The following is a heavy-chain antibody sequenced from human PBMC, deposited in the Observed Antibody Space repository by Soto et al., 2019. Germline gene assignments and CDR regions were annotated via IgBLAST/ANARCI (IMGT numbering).Heavy chain of an antibody. V-gene: IGHV1-69*12. CDR2: IIPIFGTV. CDR3: ARHRSGWYVDGALDY. D-gene: IGHD6-19*01. Sequence: QVQLVQSGAEVKTPGSSVKVSWKASAGPFSSYTISWVRQAPGQGLEWMGGIIPIFGTVNYAQKFQGRVTISADESTSSAYMELSSLRSEDTAVYYCARHRSGWYVDGALDYWGQGTVVTVSS. J-gene: IGHJ4*02. CDR1: AGPFSSYT.